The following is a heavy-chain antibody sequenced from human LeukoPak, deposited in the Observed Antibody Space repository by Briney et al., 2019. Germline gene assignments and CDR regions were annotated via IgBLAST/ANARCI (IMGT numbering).Heavy chain of an antibody. CDR2: IRSSSNSV. V-gene: IGHV3-48*01. D-gene: IGHD4-17*01. CDR1: GFTFRSYT. J-gene: IGHJ5*02. CDR3: AKDDLRTTVTTPRGP. Sequence: GGSLRLSCAASGFTFRSYTMNWVRQAPGKGLEWISFIRSSSNSVYYADSVKGRFTISRDNSKNTLYLQMNSLRAEDTAVYYCAKDDLRTTVTTPRGPWGQGTLVTVSS.